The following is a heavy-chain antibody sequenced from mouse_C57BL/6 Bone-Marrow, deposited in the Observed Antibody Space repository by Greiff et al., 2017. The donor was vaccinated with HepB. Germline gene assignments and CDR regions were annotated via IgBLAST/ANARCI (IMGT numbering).Heavy chain of an antibody. CDR3: ARLGGYYGGFDY. CDR1: GYTFTSYW. D-gene: IGHD1-1*01. V-gene: IGHV1-64*01. J-gene: IGHJ2*01. CDR2: IHPNSGST. Sequence: QVQLQQPGAELVKPGASVKLSCKASGYTFTSYWMHWVKQRPGQGLEWIGMIHPNSGSTNYNEKFKSKATLTVDKSSSTAYMQLSSLTSEDSAVYYCARLGGYYGGFDYWGQGTTLTVSS.